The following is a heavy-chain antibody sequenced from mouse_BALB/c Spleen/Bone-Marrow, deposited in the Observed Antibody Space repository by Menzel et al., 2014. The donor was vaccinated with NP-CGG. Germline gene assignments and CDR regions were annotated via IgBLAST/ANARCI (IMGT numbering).Heavy chain of an antibody. Sequence: VKLMESGPGLVAPSQSLSITCTVSGFSLTSYGVHWVRQPPGKVLEWLGAIWAGGSTNYNSALMSRLSISKDNSKSQVFLKMNSLQTDDTAMYYCARGSYYEGAMDYWGQGTSVTFSS. CDR1: GFSLTSYG. D-gene: IGHD1-1*01. J-gene: IGHJ4*01. V-gene: IGHV2-9*02. CDR3: ARGSYYEGAMDY. CDR2: IWAGGST.